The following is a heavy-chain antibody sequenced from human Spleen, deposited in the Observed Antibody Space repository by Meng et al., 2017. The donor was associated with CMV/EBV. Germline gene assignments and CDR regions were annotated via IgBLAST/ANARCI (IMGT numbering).Heavy chain of an antibody. CDR3: AREGRVQYGFWSGPSTGYYFDF. CDR1: AYTFTSYG. D-gene: IGHD3-3*01. V-gene: IGHV1-18*01. CDR2: ISAYSHDT. J-gene: IGHJ4*02. Sequence: ASVKVSCKASAYTFTSYGISWVRRAPGQGLEWMGWISAYSHDTEYAEKFQGRLTLTTDTSTSTAYMELRSLRSDDTAVYYCAREGRVQYGFWSGPSTGYYFDFWGQGTLVTVSS.